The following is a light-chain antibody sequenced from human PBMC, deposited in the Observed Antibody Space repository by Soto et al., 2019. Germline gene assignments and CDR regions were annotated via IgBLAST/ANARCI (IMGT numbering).Light chain of an antibody. CDR1: QTVSTTY. V-gene: IGKV3-20*01. J-gene: IGKJ2*01. CDR2: GTS. Sequence: IVLTQSPGTLSLSPGQRATLSCRASQTVSTTYLAWYQQKPGQAPRLLIYGTSTRATGVPDRFSGSRSVTDFTLTISSLEPEDFAVYYCQQYGNSPRYTFGQGTKLEIK. CDR3: QQYGNSPRYT.